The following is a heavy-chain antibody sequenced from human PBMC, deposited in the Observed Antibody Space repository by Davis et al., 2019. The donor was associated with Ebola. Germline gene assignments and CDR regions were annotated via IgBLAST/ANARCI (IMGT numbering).Heavy chain of an antibody. CDR2: ISSSSSYI. Sequence: GESLKISCAASGFTFSSYSMNWVRQAPGKGLEWVSSISSSSSYIYYADSVKGRFTISRDNAKNSLYLQMNSLRAEDTAVYYCARERGAAFAVDYWGQGTLVTVSS. D-gene: IGHD3-10*01. CDR1: GFTFSSYS. CDR3: ARERGAAFAVDY. J-gene: IGHJ4*02. V-gene: IGHV3-21*01.